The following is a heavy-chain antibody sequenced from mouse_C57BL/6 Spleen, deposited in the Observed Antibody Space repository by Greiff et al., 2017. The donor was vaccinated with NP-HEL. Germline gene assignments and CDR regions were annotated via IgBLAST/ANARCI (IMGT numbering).Heavy chain of an antibody. Sequence: LQESGPELVKTGASVKISCKASGYAFSSSWMNWVKQRPGKGLEWIGRIYPGDGDTNYNGKVKGKATLTADKYSSTAYMQLSSLTSEDSAVYFCARSSYYGNFYAMDYWGQGTSVTVSS. J-gene: IGHJ4*01. CDR1: GYAFSSSW. D-gene: IGHD2-1*01. CDR3: ARSSYYGNFYAMDY. CDR2: IYPGDGDT. V-gene: IGHV1-82*01.